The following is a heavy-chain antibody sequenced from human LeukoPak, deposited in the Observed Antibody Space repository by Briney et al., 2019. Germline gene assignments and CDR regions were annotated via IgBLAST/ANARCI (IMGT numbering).Heavy chain of an antibody. J-gene: IGHJ6*02. CDR2: ISYDGSNK. V-gene: IGHV3-30*19. CDR3: ARGRVAGTNYYYGMDV. D-gene: IGHD6-19*01. Sequence: PGSSLRLSCAASGFTFSSYGMHWVRQAPGKGLEWVAVISYDGSNKYYADSVKGRFTISRDNSKNTLYVQVNSLRAEDTAMYYCARGRVAGTNYYYGMDVWGQGTTVTVSS. CDR1: GFTFSSYG.